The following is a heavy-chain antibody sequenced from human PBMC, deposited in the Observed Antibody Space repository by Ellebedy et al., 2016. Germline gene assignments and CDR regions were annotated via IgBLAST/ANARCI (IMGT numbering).Heavy chain of an antibody. D-gene: IGHD3-16*01. CDR2: VYYSGSI. CDR3: VRDNVKITAFDS. V-gene: IGHV4-4*07. J-gene: IGHJ4*02. Sequence: SETLSLTXSVSGGSISGYYWTWIRQPAGKGLEWIGHVYYSGSINENPSLKGRVTMSVDTSKRQFSLKLSSVTAADTAVYYCVRDNVKITAFDSWGPGTPVTVSS. CDR1: GGSISGYY.